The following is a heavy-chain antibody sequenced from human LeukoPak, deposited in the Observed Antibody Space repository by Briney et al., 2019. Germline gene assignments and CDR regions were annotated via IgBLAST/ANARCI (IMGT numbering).Heavy chain of an antibody. CDR1: GITLSNYG. CDR2: LSGSAGGT. CDR3: ATDGAGFDT. V-gene: IGHV3-23*01. J-gene: IGHJ5*02. Sequence: GGSLRLSCGVSGITLSNYGMSWVRQAPGKGLEWVAGLSGSAGGTNYADSVKGRFTISRDNAKKSLYLEMNNLRAEDTAVYYCATDGAGFDTWGQGVLVTVSS.